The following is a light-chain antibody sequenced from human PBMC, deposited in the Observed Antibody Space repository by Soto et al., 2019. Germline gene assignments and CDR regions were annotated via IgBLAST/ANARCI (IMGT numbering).Light chain of an antibody. CDR3: MQALQTPRT. CDR2: LGS. CDR1: QSLLHSNGYNY. V-gene: IGKV2-28*01. J-gene: IGKJ1*01. Sequence: DIVMTQSPLSLPVTPGEPASISCRSSQSLLHSNGYNYLDWYLQKPGQSPQLLISLGSKRASGVXDXXSGSGSGTDFTLKISGVEAEDVGVYYCMQALQTPRTFGQGTKVEI.